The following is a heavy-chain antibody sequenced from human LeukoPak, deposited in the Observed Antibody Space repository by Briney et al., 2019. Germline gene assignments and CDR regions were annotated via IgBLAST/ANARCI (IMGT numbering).Heavy chain of an antibody. J-gene: IGHJ4*02. V-gene: IGHV4-34*01. D-gene: IGHD3-9*01. CDR1: GGSFSGYY. CDR3: ARDRLDFDWLLWGFDY. Sequence: SETLSLTCAVYGGSFSGYYWSWIRQPPGKGLEWIGEINHSGSTNYNPSLKSRVTISVDTSKNQFSLKLSSVTAADTAVYYCARDRLDFDWLLWGFDYWGQGTLVTVSS. CDR2: INHSGST.